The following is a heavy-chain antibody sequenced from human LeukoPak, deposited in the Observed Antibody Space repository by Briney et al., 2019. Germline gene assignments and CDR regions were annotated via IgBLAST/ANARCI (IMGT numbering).Heavy chain of an antibody. CDR1: GYTFADYF. Sequence: GASVKVSCVASGYTFADYFIRWLRQAPGQGLEWMGWINPRSGATNYAHNFQGRVTLTRDTSISTAYMELSRLKIDDTALYYCARGYCSGGSCYHFDSWGQGTLVTVSS. J-gene: IGHJ4*02. CDR3: ARGYCSGGSCYHFDS. CDR2: INPRSGAT. D-gene: IGHD2-15*01. V-gene: IGHV1-2*02.